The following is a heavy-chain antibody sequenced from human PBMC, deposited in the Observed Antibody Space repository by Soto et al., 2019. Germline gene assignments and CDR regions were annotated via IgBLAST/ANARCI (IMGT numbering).Heavy chain of an antibody. Sequence: QVQLQESGPGLLKPSETLSLTCTVSGGSISSYFYIWVRQPPGQGLEWIGSVYYTGTTDYNHSLKSRVTTSVDTSKTQVSLNLRSVTAADAAVYYCARDLAAVPRAVDYWGRGTLVTVSA. V-gene: IGHV4-59*01. CDR1: GGSISSYF. J-gene: IGHJ4*02. CDR2: VYYTGTT. CDR3: ARDLAAVPRAVDY. D-gene: IGHD6-13*01.